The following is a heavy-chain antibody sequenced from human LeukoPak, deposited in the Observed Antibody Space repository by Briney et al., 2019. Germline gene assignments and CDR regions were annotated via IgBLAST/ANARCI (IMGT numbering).Heavy chain of an antibody. J-gene: IGHJ5*02. CDR1: RFTFGNYG. D-gene: IGHD6-19*01. V-gene: IGHV3-23*01. CDR2: ISDSGDST. CDR3: ACESSGWYMDSGWFEP. Sequence: GGSLRLSCAASRFTFGNYGMSWVRQAPGKGLEWVSSISDSGDSTYYADSVKGRFTISRDNSKNTLYLQMNSLRAEDTAIYYCACESSGWYMDSGWFEPWGEGTLVTVSS.